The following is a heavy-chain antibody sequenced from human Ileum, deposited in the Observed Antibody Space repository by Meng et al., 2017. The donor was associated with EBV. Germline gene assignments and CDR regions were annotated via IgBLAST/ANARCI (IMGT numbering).Heavy chain of an antibody. D-gene: IGHD6-6*01. Sequence: QVTLKESGPTVVKPTXTLTLTCTFSGFSLSTSGVGVGWIRQPPGKALECLAIIYGDDEKRYSPSLESRLTVTKDTSKNQVVLTMTNMVPVDTATYYCARAAARPSDWFDPWGQGTLVTVSS. V-gene: IGHV2-5*02. CDR2: IYGDDEK. J-gene: IGHJ5*02. CDR3: ARAAARPSDWFDP. CDR1: GFSLSTSGVG.